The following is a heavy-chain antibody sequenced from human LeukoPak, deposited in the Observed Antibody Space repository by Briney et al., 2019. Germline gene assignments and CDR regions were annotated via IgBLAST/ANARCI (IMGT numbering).Heavy chain of an antibody. Sequence: SETLSLTCTVSGGSITTHYWRWIRQPPGKGLEWIGYVHYTDSPNFNPSLKSRVTISLDTSKNHFSLKLSSVTAADTAVYYCARQNSGYDLGPFAYWGQGILVTVSS. CDR3: ARQNSGYDLGPFAY. CDR1: GGSITTHY. D-gene: IGHD5-12*01. CDR2: VHYTDSP. V-gene: IGHV4-59*08. J-gene: IGHJ4*02.